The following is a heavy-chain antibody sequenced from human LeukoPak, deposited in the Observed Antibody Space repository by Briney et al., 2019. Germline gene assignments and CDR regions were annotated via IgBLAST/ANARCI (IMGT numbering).Heavy chain of an antibody. D-gene: IGHD6-19*01. CDR1: GFTFSSYS. V-gene: IGHV3-48*01. Sequence: GGSLRLSCAASGFTFSSYSMNWVRQAPGKGLEWVSCISSSSSTIYYADSVKGRFTISRDNAKNSLYLQMNSLRAEDTAVYYCARDHRAIAVAGTGIYYYYGMDVWGQGTTVTVSS. CDR3: ARDHRAIAVAGTGIYYYYGMDV. CDR2: ISSSSSTI. J-gene: IGHJ6*02.